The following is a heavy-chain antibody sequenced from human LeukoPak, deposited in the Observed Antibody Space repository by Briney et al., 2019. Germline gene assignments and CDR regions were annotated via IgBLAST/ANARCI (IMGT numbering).Heavy chain of an antibody. V-gene: IGHV3-30-3*01. J-gene: IGHJ4*02. CDR3: ARDKQCRD. CDR1: GFTFSSYA. CDR2: VSYDGSNK. Sequence: GGSLRLSCAASGFTFSSYAMHWVRQAPGKGLEWVAVVSYDGSNKYYADSVKGRLTISRDNSKNTLYLQMNSLRAEDTAVYYCARDKQCRDWGQGTLVTVSS. D-gene: IGHD6-19*01.